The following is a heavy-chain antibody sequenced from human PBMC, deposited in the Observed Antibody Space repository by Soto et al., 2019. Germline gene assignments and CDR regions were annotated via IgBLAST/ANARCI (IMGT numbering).Heavy chain of an antibody. D-gene: IGHD6-19*01. Sequence: QITLKESVPRLVKPTRTLTRTSTFPGFSLWVYEGGGGGIRRPPGKALAGLSFIYGNDNEYYSPSLRSRLTISKDTSKNQVVLTMTNLDPVDTATYYCARGSGWLFDYWGQGTLVTVSS. V-gene: IGHV2-5*01. CDR2: IYGNDNE. CDR1: GFSLWVYEGG. J-gene: IGHJ4*02. CDR3: ARGSGWLFDY.